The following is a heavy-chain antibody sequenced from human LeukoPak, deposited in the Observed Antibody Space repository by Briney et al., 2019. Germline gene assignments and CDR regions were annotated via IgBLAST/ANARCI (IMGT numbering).Heavy chain of an antibody. V-gene: IGHV4-31*03. CDR3: ARSAVTSHHDY. CDR1: GGSISSGGYY. CDR2: IYYSGST. D-gene: IGHD4-17*01. Sequence: SETLSLTCTVSGGSISSGGYYWSWIRQHPGKGLEWIGHIYYSGSTYYNPSLKSRVTISVDTSKNQFSLKLSSVTAADTAVYYCARSAVTSHHDYWGQGTLVTVSS. J-gene: IGHJ4*02.